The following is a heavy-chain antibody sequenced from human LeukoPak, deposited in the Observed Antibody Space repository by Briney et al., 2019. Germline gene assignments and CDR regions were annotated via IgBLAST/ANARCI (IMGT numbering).Heavy chain of an antibody. CDR2: IKQDGGEK. CDR3: AKALGGELAVLVY. CDR1: GFTFTDYW. D-gene: IGHD3-16*01. J-gene: IGHJ4*02. V-gene: IGHV3-7*03. Sequence: PGGSLRLSCAASGFTFTDYWMTWVRQAPGKGLEWVAHIKQDGGEKYYVDSVKGRFTVSRDNAKNLVYLQMNSLRAEDTAVYYCAKALGGELAVLVYWGQGTLVTVSS.